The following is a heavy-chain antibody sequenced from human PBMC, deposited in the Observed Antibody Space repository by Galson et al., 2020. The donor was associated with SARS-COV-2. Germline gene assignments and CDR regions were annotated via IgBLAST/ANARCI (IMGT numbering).Heavy chain of an antibody. Sequence: SETLSLTCAVYGGSFSGYSWSWIRQPPGKGLEWIGEINQSGNTNYNPSLKRRVTIAVDTSKNQFSLNLRSVTAADTAVYYCARTRYYYHNSGYYAWGQGTLVTVSS. J-gene: IGHJ4*02. V-gene: IGHV4-34*01. CDR3: ARTRYYYHNSGYYA. D-gene: IGHD3-22*01. CDR2: INQSGNT. CDR1: GGSFSGYS.